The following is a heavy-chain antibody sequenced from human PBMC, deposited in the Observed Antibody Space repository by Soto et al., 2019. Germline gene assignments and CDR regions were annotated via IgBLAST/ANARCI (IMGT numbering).Heavy chain of an antibody. V-gene: IGHV1-69*06. CDR2: IIPIFGTA. CDR3: ARNIQYCTNGVCYGGHDAFDI. J-gene: IGHJ3*02. CDR1: GGTFSSYA. D-gene: IGHD2-8*01. Sequence: SVKVSCKASGGTFSSYAISWVRQAPGQGLEWMGGIIPIFGTANYAQKFQGRVTITADKSTSTAYMELSSLRSEDTAVYYCARNIQYCTNGVCYGGHDAFDISGQGTMVTV.